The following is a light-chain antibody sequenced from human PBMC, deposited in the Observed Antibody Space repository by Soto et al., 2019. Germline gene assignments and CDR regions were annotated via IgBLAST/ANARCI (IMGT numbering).Light chain of an antibody. CDR3: QQRSNWPPIT. CDR1: QSVSSY. V-gene: IGKV3-11*01. Sequence: EIVLTQSPATLSLSPGERATLSCRASQSVSSYLAWYQQKPGQAPRLLIYDASNRATGIPARFSGSGSGTDFTLPISSLEPEDFAVYYFQQRSNWPPITFCQGTRLEIK. CDR2: DAS. J-gene: IGKJ5*01.